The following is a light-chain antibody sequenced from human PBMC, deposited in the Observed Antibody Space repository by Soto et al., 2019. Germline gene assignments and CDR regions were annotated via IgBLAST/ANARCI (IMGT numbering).Light chain of an antibody. V-gene: IGKV1-5*03. CDR2: KAS. J-gene: IGKJ5*01. CDR1: QSISAW. Sequence: DIQMTQSPSTLSASVGERVTITCRASQSISAWLAWYQQKPGKAPKLLIYKASNVESGVPSRFSGSGSGTEFTLTISSLQPDDFATYYCQQYHSEPLTFGQGTRLEIK. CDR3: QQYHSEPLT.